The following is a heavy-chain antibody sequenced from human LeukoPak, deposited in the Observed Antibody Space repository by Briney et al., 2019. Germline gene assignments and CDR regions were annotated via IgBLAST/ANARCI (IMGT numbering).Heavy chain of an antibody. CDR3: ARARIAVAGDAFDI. J-gene: IGHJ3*02. CDR1: GGTFSSYA. CDR2: IIPILGIA. V-gene: IGHV1-69*04. D-gene: IGHD6-19*01. Sequence: SVKVSCKASGGTFSSYAISWVRQAPGQGLEWMGRIIPILGIANYAQKFQGRVTITADKSTSTACMELSSLRSEDTGVYYCARARIAVAGDAFDIWGQGTMITVSS.